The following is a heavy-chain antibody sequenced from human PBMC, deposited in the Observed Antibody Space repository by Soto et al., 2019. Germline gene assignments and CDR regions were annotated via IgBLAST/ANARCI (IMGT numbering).Heavy chain of an antibody. CDR2: ISGSGGST. CDR1: GFTFSSYA. V-gene: IGHV3-23*01. J-gene: IGHJ4*02. D-gene: IGHD3-9*01. Sequence: GGSLRLSCAASGFTFSSYAMSWVRQAPGKGLEWVSAISGSGGSTYYADSVKGRFTISRDNSKNTLYLQMNSLRAEDTAVYYCAKGTYYDILTGYYTACFDYWGQGTLVTVSS. CDR3: AKGTYYDILTGYYTACFDY.